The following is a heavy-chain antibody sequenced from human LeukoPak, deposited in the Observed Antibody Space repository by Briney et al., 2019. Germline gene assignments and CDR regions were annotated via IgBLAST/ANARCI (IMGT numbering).Heavy chain of an antibody. Sequence: GGSLRLSCAASGFSLSTYWMFWVRQAPGKGLVWVSDFSGDGSNTAYADSVKGRFTISRDNAKNTLYLQMNSLRVEDTAVYYCARGGLPGGFDYWGQGTPVTVSS. CDR2: FSGDGSNT. D-gene: IGHD4-23*01. J-gene: IGHJ4*02. V-gene: IGHV3-74*01. CDR3: ARGGLPGGFDY. CDR1: GFSLSTYW.